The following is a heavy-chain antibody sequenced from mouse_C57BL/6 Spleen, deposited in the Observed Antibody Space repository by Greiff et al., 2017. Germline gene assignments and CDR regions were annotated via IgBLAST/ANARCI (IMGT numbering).Heavy chain of an antibody. CDR1: GYTFTDYY. V-gene: IGHV1-76*01. Sequence: QVQLQQPGAELVRPGASVKLSCKASGYTFTDYYINWVKQWPGQGLEWIARIYPGSGNTYYNEKFKGKATLTAEKSYSTAYMQLSSLTSEDSAVYVCAREVTTVVAGFDDGGQGTTLTGSS. D-gene: IGHD1-1*01. CDR3: AREVTTVVAGFDD. J-gene: IGHJ2*01. CDR2: IYPGSGNT.